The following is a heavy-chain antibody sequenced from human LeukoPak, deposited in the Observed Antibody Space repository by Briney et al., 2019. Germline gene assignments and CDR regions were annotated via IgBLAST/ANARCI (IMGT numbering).Heavy chain of an antibody. V-gene: IGHV3-21*01. Sequence: GGSLRLSCAASGFTFSSYTMNWVRQAPGKGLEWVSSISSSSSYIYYADSVKGRFTISRDNAKNSLYLQMNSLRAEDTAVYYCARGRHSSSPGRKAFDIWGQGTMVTVSS. CDR1: GFTFSSYT. CDR3: ARGRHSSSPGRKAFDI. CDR2: ISSSSSYI. D-gene: IGHD6-13*01. J-gene: IGHJ3*02.